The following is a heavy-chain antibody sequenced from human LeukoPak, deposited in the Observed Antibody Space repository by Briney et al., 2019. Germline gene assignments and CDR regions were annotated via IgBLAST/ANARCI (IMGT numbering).Heavy chain of an antibody. CDR3: ARGGDGYNYFDY. CDR2: IYYSGST. V-gene: IGHV4-59*01. Sequence: SETLSLTRTVSGGSISSYYWSWIRQPPGKGLEWIAYIYYSGSTNYNPSLKSRVTISVDTSKNQFSLKLSSVTAADTAVYYCARGGDGYNYFDYWGQGTQVTVSS. D-gene: IGHD5-24*01. CDR1: GGSISSYY. J-gene: IGHJ4*02.